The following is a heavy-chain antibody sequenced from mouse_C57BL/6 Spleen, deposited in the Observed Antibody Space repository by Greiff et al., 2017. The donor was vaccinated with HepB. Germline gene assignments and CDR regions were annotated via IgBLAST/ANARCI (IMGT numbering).Heavy chain of an antibody. J-gene: IGHJ2*01. CDR1: GFTFSSYA. D-gene: IGHD1-1*01. CDR3: TREDYGSYFDY. V-gene: IGHV5-9-1*02. Sequence: EVHLVESGEGLVKPGGSLKLSCAASGFTFSSYAMSWVRQTPEKRLEWVAYISSGGDYIYYADTVKGRFTISRDNARNTLYLQMSSLKSEDTAMYYCTREDYGSYFDYWGQGTTLTVSS. CDR2: ISSGGDYI.